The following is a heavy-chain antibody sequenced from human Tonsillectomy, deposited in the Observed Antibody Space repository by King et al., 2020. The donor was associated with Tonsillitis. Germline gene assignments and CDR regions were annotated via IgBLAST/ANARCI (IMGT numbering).Heavy chain of an antibody. J-gene: IGHJ4*02. CDR1: GYSISSGYY. Sequence: QLQESGPGLVKPSETLSLTCTVSGYSISSGYYWGWIRQPPGKGLEWIGSIYHSGSTYYNPSLKSRVTISVDTSKNQFSLKLSSVTAADTAVDYCARGGPRRSTMIVVATRPFDYWGQGTLVTVSS. CDR2: IYHSGST. D-gene: IGHD3-22*01. CDR3: ARGGPRRSTMIVVATRPFDY. V-gene: IGHV4-38-2*02.